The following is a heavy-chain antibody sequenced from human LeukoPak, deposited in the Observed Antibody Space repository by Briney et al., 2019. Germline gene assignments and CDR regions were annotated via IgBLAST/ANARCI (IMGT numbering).Heavy chain of an antibody. CDR1: GFTSSSYS. CDR2: ISSSSSYI. D-gene: IGHD3-3*01. Sequence: GGSLRLSCAASGFTSSSYSMNWVRQAPGKGLEWVSSISSSSSYIYYADSVKGRFTISRDNAKNSLYLQMNSLRAEDTAVYYCARDDFWSGYLSEHASDYWGQGTLVTVSS. CDR3: ARDDFWSGYLSEHASDY. J-gene: IGHJ4*02. V-gene: IGHV3-21*01.